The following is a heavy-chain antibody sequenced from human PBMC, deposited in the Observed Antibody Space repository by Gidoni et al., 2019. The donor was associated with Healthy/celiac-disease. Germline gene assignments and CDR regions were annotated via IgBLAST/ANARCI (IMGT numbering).Heavy chain of an antibody. D-gene: IGHD3-3*01. CDR1: GYTFTGSY. Sequence: QVPLVQSGAEVKTPGASVKVSCKASGYTFTGSYIHWVRQAPGQGLEWMGWINPNSGGTNYAQKFQGRVTMTRDTSISTAYMELSSLRSDDTAVYYCARRGTIFGVVTFDYWGQGTLVTVSS. V-gene: IGHV1-2*02. CDR2: INPNSGGT. CDR3: ARRGTIFGVVTFDY. J-gene: IGHJ4*02.